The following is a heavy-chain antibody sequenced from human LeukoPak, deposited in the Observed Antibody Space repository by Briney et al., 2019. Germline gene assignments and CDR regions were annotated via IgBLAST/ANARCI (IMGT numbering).Heavy chain of an antibody. CDR1: GFSFSSNW. D-gene: IGHD1-26*01. J-gene: IGHJ4*02. CDR2: INSDGSIM. V-gene: IGHV3-74*01. CDR3: ARALVGANDY. Sequence: GGSLRLSGVASGFSFSSNWMHWVRQAPGKGLVWVSRINSDGSIMSYADSVKGRFTISRDNAKNTLFLQMNSLRVEDTAVYYCARALVGANDYWGQGTVVTVSS.